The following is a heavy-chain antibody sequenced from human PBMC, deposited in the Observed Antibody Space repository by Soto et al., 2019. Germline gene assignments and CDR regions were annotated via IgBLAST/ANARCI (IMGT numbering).Heavy chain of an antibody. CDR3: ARGSSFLGYCSSTSCYALDY. V-gene: IGHV4-31*03. CDR1: GGSISSCGYY. J-gene: IGHJ4*02. CDR2: IYYSGST. D-gene: IGHD2-2*01. Sequence: PSETLSLTCTVSGGSISSCGYYWSWIRQHPGKGLEWIGYIYYSGSTYYNPSLKSRVTISVDTSKNQFSLKLSSVTAADTAVYYCARGSSFLGYCSSTSCYALDYWGQGTLVTVSS.